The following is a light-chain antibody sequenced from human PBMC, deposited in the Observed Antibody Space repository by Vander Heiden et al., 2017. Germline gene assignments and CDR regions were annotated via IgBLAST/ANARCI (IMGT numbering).Light chain of an antibody. CDR2: QDN. V-gene: IGLV3-1*01. CDR1: KLGDKY. CDR3: QAWDTSTAWKV. J-gene: IGLJ2*01. Sequence: SYELTQPPSVSVSPGQPASITCSGDKLGDKYACWYQQKPGQSPLLVIYQDNKRPSGIPERFSGSNSGNTATLTISGTQAMDEADYYCQAWDTSTAWKVFGGGTKLTVL.